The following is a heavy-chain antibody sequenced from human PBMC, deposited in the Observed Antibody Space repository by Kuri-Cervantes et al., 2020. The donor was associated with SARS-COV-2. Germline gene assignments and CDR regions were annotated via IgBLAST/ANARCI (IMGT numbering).Heavy chain of an antibody. CDR1: GGSISSFY. CDR3: ARDNILYSGSGFDL. J-gene: IGHJ4*02. CDR2: FYYGDVT. V-gene: IGHV4-59*01. D-gene: IGHD1-26*01. Sequence: SETLSLTCTVSGGSISSFYWSWIRQSPGKGLEWIAYFYYGDVTNYNPSLKSRVTVSADTSKNQLSLKLNSVTAADTAVYYRARDNILYSGSGFDLWGQGTLVTVSS.